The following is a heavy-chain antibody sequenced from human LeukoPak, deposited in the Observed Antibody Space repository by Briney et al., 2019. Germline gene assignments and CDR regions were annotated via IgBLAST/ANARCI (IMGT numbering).Heavy chain of an antibody. D-gene: IGHD7-27*01. CDR3: ARSGPGDY. V-gene: IGHV4-61*02. CDR2: IYTSGST. Sequence: SQTLSLTRTVSGGSISSGSYYWSWIRQPAGKGLEWIGRIYTSGSTNYNPSLKSRVTISVDTSKNQFSLKLRSVTAADTAVYYCARSGPGDYWGQGTLVTVSS. CDR1: GGSISSGSYY. J-gene: IGHJ4*02.